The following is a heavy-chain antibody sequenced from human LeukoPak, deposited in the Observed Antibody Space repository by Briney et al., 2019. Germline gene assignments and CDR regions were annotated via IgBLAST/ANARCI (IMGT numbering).Heavy chain of an antibody. CDR2: INEDGGER. V-gene: IGHV3-7*01. CDR3: ARGGNLEN. J-gene: IGHJ4*02. D-gene: IGHD1-14*01. CDR1: GFTLNRYW. Sequence: PGGSLRLSCAASGFTLNRYWMSWVRQAPGKGLEWVANINEDGGERDYVDSVKGRFTISRDNAKNSLYLQMNSLRAEDTAVYYCARGGNLENWGGGTLVTVSS.